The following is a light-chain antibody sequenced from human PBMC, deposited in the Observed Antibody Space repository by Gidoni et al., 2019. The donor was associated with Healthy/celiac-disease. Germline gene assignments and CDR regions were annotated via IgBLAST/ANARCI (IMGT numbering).Light chain of an antibody. V-gene: IGKV4-1*01. CDR2: WAS. Sequence: DIVMTQSPASLAVSLGERATINCKSSQRVLYSSNNKNYLAWYQQKPGQPPKLLIYWASTRESGVPDRFSGSGSGTDFTLTISSLQAEDVAVYYCQQYYSTWITFGQGTRLEIK. CDR1: QRVLYSSNNKNY. CDR3: QQYYSTWIT. J-gene: IGKJ5*01.